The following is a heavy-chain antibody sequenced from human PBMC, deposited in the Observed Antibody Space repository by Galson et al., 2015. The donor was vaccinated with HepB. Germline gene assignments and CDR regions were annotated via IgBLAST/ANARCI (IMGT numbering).Heavy chain of an antibody. CDR3: ARNIPHYPGIAVAGPFDY. D-gene: IGHD6-19*01. V-gene: IGHV3-30-3*01. J-gene: IGHJ4*02. CDR2: ISYDGSNK. CDR1: GFTFSSYA. Sequence: SLRLSCAASGFTFSSYAMHWVRQAPGKGLEWVAVISYDGSNKYYADSVKGRFTISRDNSKNTLYLQMNSLRAEDTAVYYCARNIPHYPGIAVAGPFDYWGQGTLVTVSS.